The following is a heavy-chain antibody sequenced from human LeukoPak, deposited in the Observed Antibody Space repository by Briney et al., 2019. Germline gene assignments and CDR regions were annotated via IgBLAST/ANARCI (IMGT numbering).Heavy chain of an antibody. CDR1: GFTFSTYV. CDR2: ISGSGGST. D-gene: IGHD2-2*01. J-gene: IGHJ4*02. V-gene: IGHV3-23*01. CDR3: ARDYCSSTSCYFDY. Sequence: PGGSLRLSCAASGFTFSTYVVNWVRQAPGKGLEWVSTISGSGGSTYYADSVKGRFTISRDNSKNTLYLQMNSLRAEDTAVYYCARDYCSSTSCYFDYWGQGTLVTVSS.